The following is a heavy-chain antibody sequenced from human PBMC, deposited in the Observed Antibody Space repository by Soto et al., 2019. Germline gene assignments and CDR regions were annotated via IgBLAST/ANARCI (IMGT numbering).Heavy chain of an antibody. J-gene: IGHJ4*02. CDR3: GRVMIGTSRHTDSDY. CDR2: IDYNGVA. V-gene: IGHV4-39*01. CDR1: GASISSRDCY. D-gene: IGHD2-8*01. Sequence: TSETLSLTCTVSGASISSRDCYGGWIPQTPGKGLEWIGNIDYNGVAYYNPSLKSRVTVSKDTSKNQFSLKVASVTAADTAIYYCGRVMIGTSRHTDSDYWGQGTQVTVSS.